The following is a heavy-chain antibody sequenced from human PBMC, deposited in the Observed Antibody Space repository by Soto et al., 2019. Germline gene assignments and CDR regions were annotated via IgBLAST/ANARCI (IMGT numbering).Heavy chain of an antibody. CDR1: GFSFSGYS. D-gene: IGHD2-8*02. CDR3: ARESDCTRGICYRMDFDY. Sequence: PGGSLRLSCVGSGFSFSGYSMNWVRQAPGKGLEWVSSISPTSSSIYYADSVKGRFTISRDNAKNSLYLQMSSLRAGDTAVYYCARESDCTRGICYRMDFDYWGQGTLVTVSS. J-gene: IGHJ4*02. V-gene: IGHV3-21*06. CDR2: ISPTSSSI.